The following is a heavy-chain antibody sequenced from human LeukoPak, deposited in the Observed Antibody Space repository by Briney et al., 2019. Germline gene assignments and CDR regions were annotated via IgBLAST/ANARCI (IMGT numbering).Heavy chain of an antibody. Sequence: SGTLSLTCAVSGGSISSSNWWSWVRQPPGKGLEWIGEIYHSGSTNYNPSLKSRVTISVDKSKNQFSLKLSSVTAADTAVYYCARGGYSDSGYYHFDYWGQGTLVTVSS. J-gene: IGHJ4*02. CDR1: GGSISSSNW. CDR3: ARGGYSDSGYYHFDY. V-gene: IGHV4-4*02. D-gene: IGHD3-22*01. CDR2: IYHSGST.